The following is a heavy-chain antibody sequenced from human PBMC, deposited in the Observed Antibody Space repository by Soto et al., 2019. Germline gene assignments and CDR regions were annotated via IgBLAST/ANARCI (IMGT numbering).Heavy chain of an antibody. CDR3: VRGEGGWETY. D-gene: IGHD6-19*01. V-gene: IGHV3-23*01. CDR1: GFPFSSYA. CDR2: ISKSGSST. Sequence: PGGSLRLSCAASGFPFSSYAMNWVRQAPGKGLEWVSTISKSGSSTTYADSVKGRFTISRDNAKNTLYLQMNSLRAEDTAVYYCVRGEGGWETYWGQGTLVTVSS. J-gene: IGHJ4*02.